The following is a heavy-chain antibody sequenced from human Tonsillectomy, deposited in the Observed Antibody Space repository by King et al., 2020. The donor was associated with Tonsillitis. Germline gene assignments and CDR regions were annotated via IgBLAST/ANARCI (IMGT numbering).Heavy chain of an antibody. CDR3: AREDWEYCTGGSCYSA. Sequence: QLVQSGAEVKKPGASVKVSCKASGYTFTAYYMHWVRLAPGQGLEWLGWINSNSGGTKYAQRFQGRVTVTRDTSISTAYMELSRLKFDDTAVYFCAREDWEYCTGGSCYSAWGQGTLVTVSS. CDR1: GYTFTAYY. V-gene: IGHV1-2*02. CDR2: INSNSGGT. J-gene: IGHJ5*02. D-gene: IGHD2-15*01.